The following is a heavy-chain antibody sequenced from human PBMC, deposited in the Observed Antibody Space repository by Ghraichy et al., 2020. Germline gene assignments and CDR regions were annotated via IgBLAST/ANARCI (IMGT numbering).Heavy chain of an antibody. J-gene: IGHJ4*02. CDR2: IYHSGST. D-gene: IGHD6-13*01. V-gene: IGHV4-30-2*01. CDR1: GGSISSGGYS. CDR3: ARLDSSSRLLDY. Sequence: SETLSLTCAVSGGSISSGGYSWSWIRQPPGKGLEWIGYIYHSGSTYYNPSLKSRVTISVDRSKNQFSLKLSSVTAADTAVYYCARLDSSSRLLDYWGQGTLVTSSS.